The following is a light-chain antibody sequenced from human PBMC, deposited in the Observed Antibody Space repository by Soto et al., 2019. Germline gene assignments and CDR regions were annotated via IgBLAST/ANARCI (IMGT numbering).Light chain of an antibody. CDR1: QSISTW. CDR2: DAS. CDR3: QQYSAYAT. V-gene: IGKV1-5*01. Sequence: DIQMTQSPSTLSASVGDRVTIACRASQSISTWLAWYQYKPGKAPKLLMHDASSLETGVPSRFSGSGSGTEFTLTINSLQPDDFATYYCQQYSAYATFGQGTKVEIK. J-gene: IGKJ1*01.